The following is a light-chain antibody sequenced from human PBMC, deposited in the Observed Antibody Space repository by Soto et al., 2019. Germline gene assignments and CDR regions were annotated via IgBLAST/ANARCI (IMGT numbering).Light chain of an antibody. J-gene: IGKJ5*01. CDR1: QSISTF. CDR2: AAS. CDR3: QQSYSRPLT. V-gene: IGKV1-39*01. Sequence: IQLTQSTSSLSASLGDRVTITGRASQSISTFLNWYQQKPGKAPKLLIYAASSLRSGVPSRFRASGSGTVFTLTITSLQPEDSANFYCQQSYSRPLTFGQGTRLEIK.